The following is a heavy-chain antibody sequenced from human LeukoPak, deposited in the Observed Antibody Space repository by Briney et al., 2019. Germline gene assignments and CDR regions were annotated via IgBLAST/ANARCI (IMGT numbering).Heavy chain of an antibody. D-gene: IGHD1-26*01. Sequence: SETLSLTCTVSGGSISSSSYYWGWIRQPPGKGLEWIGSIYYSGSTYYNPSLKSRVTISVDTSKNQFSLKLSSVTAADTAVYYCARSEGELLNYWGQGTLATVSS. V-gene: IGHV4-39*01. CDR3: ARSEGELLNY. J-gene: IGHJ4*02. CDR2: IYYSGST. CDR1: GGSISSSSYY.